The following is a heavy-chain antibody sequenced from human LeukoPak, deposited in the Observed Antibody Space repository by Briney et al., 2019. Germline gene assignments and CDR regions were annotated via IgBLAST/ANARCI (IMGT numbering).Heavy chain of an antibody. Sequence: SETLSLTCAVYGGSFSGYYWSWIRQPPGKGLEWIGEINHSGTTKYNPSLKSRVTISVDTSKNQFSLKLSSVTAADTAVYYCARHGYCSSTSCYAIDYWGQGTLVTVSS. V-gene: IGHV4-34*01. CDR3: ARHGYCSSTSCYAIDY. D-gene: IGHD2-2*03. CDR2: INHSGTT. CDR1: GGSFSGYY. J-gene: IGHJ4*02.